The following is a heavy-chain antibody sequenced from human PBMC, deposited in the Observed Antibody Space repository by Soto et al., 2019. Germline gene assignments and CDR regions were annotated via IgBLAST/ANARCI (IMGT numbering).Heavy chain of an antibody. J-gene: IGHJ4*02. CDR3: AGELGTFYFDH. Sequence: QVQLQESGPGLVKPSQTLSLTCTVSAGSIRSGDYYWTWIRQPPGKGLEWIGYIDHSGSAYYNPSLQSRSTISIDTSNHQFSLKMTSVTAADTAVYYCAGELGTFYFDHWGQGTLVTVSS. CDR1: AGSIRSGDYY. D-gene: IGHD7-27*01. V-gene: IGHV4-30-4*01. CDR2: IDHSGSA.